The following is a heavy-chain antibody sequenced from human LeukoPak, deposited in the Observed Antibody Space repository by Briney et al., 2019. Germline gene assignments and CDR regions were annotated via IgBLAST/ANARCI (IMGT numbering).Heavy chain of an antibody. V-gene: IGHV5-51*01. Sequence: GESLKISCKGSGYSFTSYWIGWVRQMPGKGLEWMGIIYPGDSDTGYSQSFQGQVTISADKSIRTAYLQWSSLKASDTAMYYCARRRDPYCGGDCYSEYYFDYWGQGTLVTVSS. CDR1: GYSFTSYW. CDR2: IYPGDSDT. D-gene: IGHD2-21*02. J-gene: IGHJ4*02. CDR3: ARRRDPYCGGDCYSEYYFDY.